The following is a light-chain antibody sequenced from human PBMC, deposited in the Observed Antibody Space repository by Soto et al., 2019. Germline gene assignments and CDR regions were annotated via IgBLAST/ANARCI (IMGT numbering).Light chain of an antibody. CDR2: KAS. J-gene: IGKJ2*01. V-gene: IGKV1-5*03. Sequence: DIQMTQSPSTLSASVGDSVTITCRASQSISSWLAWYQQKPGKAPNLLIYKASSLQSGVPSRFSGSGSGTEFTLTISSLQPDDFATYYCQQDDTSPHTFGQGTKLEIK. CDR3: QQDDTSPHT. CDR1: QSISSW.